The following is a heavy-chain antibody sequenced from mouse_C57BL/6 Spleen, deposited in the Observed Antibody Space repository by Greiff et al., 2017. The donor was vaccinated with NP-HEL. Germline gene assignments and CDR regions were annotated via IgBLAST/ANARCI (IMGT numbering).Heavy chain of an antibody. D-gene: IGHD1-1*02. Sequence: VQLQQSGPELVKPGASVKISCKASGYAFSSSWMNWVKQRPGKGLEWIGRIYPGDGDTNYNGKFKGKATLTADKSSSTAYMQLSSLTSEDSAVYYCERGRGSRKYIDVWGTGTTVTVSS. CDR1: GYAFSSSW. CDR3: ERGRGSRKYIDV. J-gene: IGHJ1*03. V-gene: IGHV1-82*01. CDR2: IYPGDGDT.